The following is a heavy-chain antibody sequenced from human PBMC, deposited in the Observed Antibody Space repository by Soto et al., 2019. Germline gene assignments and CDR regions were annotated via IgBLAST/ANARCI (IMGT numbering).Heavy chain of an antibody. CDR1: GFTFSSYG. V-gene: IGHV3-33*01. J-gene: IGHJ4*02. CDR3: ARRLQGDYFDY. CDR2: IWYDGSNK. D-gene: IGHD3-16*01. Sequence: PGGSLRLSCAASGFTFSSYGMHWVRQAPGKGLEWVAVIWYDGSNKYYADSVKGRFTISRDNSKNTLYLQMNSLRAEDTAVYYCARRLQGDYFDYWGQGTLVTVSS.